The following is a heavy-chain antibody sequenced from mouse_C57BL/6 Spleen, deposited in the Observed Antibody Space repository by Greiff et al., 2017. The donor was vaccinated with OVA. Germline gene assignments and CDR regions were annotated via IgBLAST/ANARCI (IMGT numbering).Heavy chain of an antibody. D-gene: IGHD2-1*01. CDR2: ISSGSSTI. J-gene: IGHJ2*01. Sequence: DVKLVESGGGLVKPGGSLKLSCAASGFTFSDYGMHWVRQAPEKGLEWVAYISSGSSTIYYADTVKGRFTISRDNAKNTLFLQMTSLRSEDTAMYYCVYGNYPYYFDYWGQGTTLTVSS. V-gene: IGHV5-17*01. CDR3: VYGNYPYYFDY. CDR1: GFTFSDYG.